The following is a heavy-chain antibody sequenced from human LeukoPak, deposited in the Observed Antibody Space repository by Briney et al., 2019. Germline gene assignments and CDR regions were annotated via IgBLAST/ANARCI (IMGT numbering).Heavy chain of an antibody. CDR3: ARDPRNVGLAP. V-gene: IGHV3-74*01. CDR1: GFSLSGCW. Sequence: GGSLRLSCVASGFSLSGCWMYWVRQAPGKGLMYISRNNGDGSTTNYADVVKGRFTMSRDNVKNTLYLQMNSLRVEDTAVYYCARDPRNVGLAPWGQGTLVTVSS. CDR2: NNGDGSTT. D-gene: IGHD2-15*01. J-gene: IGHJ5*02.